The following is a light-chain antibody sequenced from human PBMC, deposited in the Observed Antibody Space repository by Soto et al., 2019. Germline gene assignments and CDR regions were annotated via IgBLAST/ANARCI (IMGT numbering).Light chain of an antibody. J-gene: IGLJ1*01. CDR2: EVS. CDR3: GSYAGSSYV. Sequence: QSALTQPPSASGSPGQSVTISCTGTSSDVGNYNFVSWYQQHPGKAPKLMIYEVSKRPSGVPDRFSGSKSGNTASLTVSGLQADDEADYYCGSYAGSSYVFGTGTKLTVL. V-gene: IGLV2-8*01. CDR1: SSDVGNYNF.